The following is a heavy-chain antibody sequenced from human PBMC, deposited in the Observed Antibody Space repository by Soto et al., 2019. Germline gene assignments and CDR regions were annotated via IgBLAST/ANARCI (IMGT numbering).Heavy chain of an antibody. CDR3: ARGGSHYDSSGYPFDY. V-gene: IGHV4-59*01. CDR2: IYYSGST. D-gene: IGHD3-22*01. CDR1: GGSISSYY. J-gene: IGHJ4*02. Sequence: PSETLSLTCTVSGGSISSYYWSWIRQPPGKGLEWIGYIYYSGSTNYNPSLKSRVTISVDTSKNQFSLKLSSVTAADTAVYYCARGGSHYDSSGYPFDYWGQGTLVTVSS.